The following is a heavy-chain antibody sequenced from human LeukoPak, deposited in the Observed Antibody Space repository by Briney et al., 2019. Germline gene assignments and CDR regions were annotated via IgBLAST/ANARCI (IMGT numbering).Heavy chain of an antibody. D-gene: IGHD5-12*01. Sequence: GGSLRLSCAASGFTFSDHYMDWVRQAPGKGLEWVGRTRNKANSYTTEYAASVKGRFTISRDDSKNSLYLQMNSLKTEDTAVYYCAREAASIVAAIEAAFDIWGQGTMVTVSS. CDR1: GFTFSDHY. J-gene: IGHJ3*02. CDR2: TRNKANSYTT. V-gene: IGHV3-72*01. CDR3: AREAASIVAAIEAAFDI.